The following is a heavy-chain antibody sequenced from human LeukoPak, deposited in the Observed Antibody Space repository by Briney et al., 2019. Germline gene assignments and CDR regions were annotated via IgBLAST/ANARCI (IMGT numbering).Heavy chain of an antibody. D-gene: IGHD2-21*02. V-gene: IGHV3-21*01. CDR1: GFTFSDYG. CDR2: VSGSGRSI. Sequence: GGSLRLSCAASGFTFSDYGVNWVRQAPGKGLEWVSSVSGSGRSIFYADSVRGRFTISRDNAKNSLYLQMNSLRAEDTAVYYCARDYFYCGGDCFVAYWGQGTLVTVSS. CDR3: ARDYFYCGGDCFVAY. J-gene: IGHJ4*02.